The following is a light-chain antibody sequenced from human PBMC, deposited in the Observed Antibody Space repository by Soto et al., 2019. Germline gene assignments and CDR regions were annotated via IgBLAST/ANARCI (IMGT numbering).Light chain of an antibody. CDR1: INDIGSYHY. CDR3: SSYTTTSTT. J-gene: IGLJ3*02. Sequence: QSALTQPASVYGSPGQSITISCTGTINDIGSYHYVAWYQHHPGKAPKLIIYEVTHRPSGVSNRFSGSKSGNTASLTISGLQAEDEADYYCSSYTTTSTTFGGGTKVNVL. V-gene: IGLV2-14*01. CDR2: EVT.